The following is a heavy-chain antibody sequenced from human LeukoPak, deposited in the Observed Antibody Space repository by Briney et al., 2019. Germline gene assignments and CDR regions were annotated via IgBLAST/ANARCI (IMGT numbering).Heavy chain of an antibody. CDR1: GGSISSNSYY. CDR3: ARENEGDSSGYWWFDP. D-gene: IGHD3-22*01. Sequence: PSETLSLTCAVSGGSISSNSYYWSWIRQPPGKGLEWIGYIYYSGSTNYNPSLKSRVTISVDTSKNQFSLKLSSVTAADTAVYYCARENEGDSSGYWWFDPWGQGTLVTVSS. V-gene: IGHV4-61*01. CDR2: IYYSGST. J-gene: IGHJ5*02.